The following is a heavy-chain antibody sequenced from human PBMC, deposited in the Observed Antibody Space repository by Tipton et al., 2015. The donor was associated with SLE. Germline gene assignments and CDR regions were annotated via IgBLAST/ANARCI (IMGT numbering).Heavy chain of an antibody. CDR3: AKDPGYCSGGSCYGDVDDY. D-gene: IGHD2-15*01. Sequence: SLRLSCAASGFTFSSYAMSWVRQAPGKGLEWVSAISGSGGSTYYADSVKGRFTISRDNSKNTLYLQMNSLRAEDTAVYYCAKDPGYCSGGSCYGDVDDYWGQGTLVTVSS. CDR1: GFTFSSYA. J-gene: IGHJ4*02. V-gene: IGHV3-23*01. CDR2: ISGSGGST.